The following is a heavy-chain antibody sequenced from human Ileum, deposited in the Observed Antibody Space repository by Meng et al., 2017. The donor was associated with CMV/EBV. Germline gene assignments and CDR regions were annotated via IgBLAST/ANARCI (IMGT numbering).Heavy chain of an antibody. CDR3: VHRSYSGQDDY. V-gene: IGHV2-5*02. D-gene: IGHD5-12*01. J-gene: IGHJ4*02. CDR1: GFSFSISTAG. Sequence: ITLTESGPPPVNPTLTLTLTCSISGFSFSISTAGVGWIRLPPGTALEWLALIDWDDDTRYNPSLKTRLTITKDTSKNQVILTMTKMDPADTATYFCVHRSYSGQDDYWGQGALVTVSS. CDR2: IDWDDDT.